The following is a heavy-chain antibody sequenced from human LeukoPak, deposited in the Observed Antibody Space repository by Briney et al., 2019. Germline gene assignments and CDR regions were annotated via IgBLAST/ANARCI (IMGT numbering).Heavy chain of an antibody. CDR3: ARDGYYYGSGSYVLDY. V-gene: IGHV1-2*02. D-gene: IGHD3-10*01. CDR1: GYTFTGYY. J-gene: IGHJ4*02. Sequence: ASVKVSCKASGYTFTGYYMHWVRQAPGQGLEWMGWINPNSGGTNYAQKLQGRITMTTDTSTSTAYMELRSLRSDDTAVYYCARDGYYYGSGSYVLDYWGQGTLVTVSS. CDR2: INPNSGGT.